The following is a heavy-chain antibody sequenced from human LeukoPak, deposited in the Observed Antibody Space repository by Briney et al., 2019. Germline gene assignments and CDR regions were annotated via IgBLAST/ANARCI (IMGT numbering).Heavy chain of an antibody. Sequence: PSETLSLTCTVSGGSISSYYWSWIRQPAGKGLEWIGRIYAGGTTNYNPSLKSRVTISIDTSKNHFSLKLSSVTAADTAVYYCARGRYYFDYWGQGTLVTVSS. J-gene: IGHJ4*02. CDR2: IYAGGTT. CDR3: ARGRYYFDY. CDR1: GGSISSYY. V-gene: IGHV4-4*07.